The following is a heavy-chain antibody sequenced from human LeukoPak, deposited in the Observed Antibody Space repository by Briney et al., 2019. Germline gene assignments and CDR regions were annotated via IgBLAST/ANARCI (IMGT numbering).Heavy chain of an antibody. CDR3: ASRIPDCSGGSCYSTFWDY. J-gene: IGHJ4*02. D-gene: IGHD2-15*01. V-gene: IGHV4-39*01. CDR1: GGSISSSSYY. CDR2: IYYSGST. Sequence: SETLSLTCTVPGGSISSSSYYWGWIRQPPGKWLEWIVSIYYSGSTYYNPSLKSRVTISVDTSKNQFSLKLSSVTAADTAVYYCASRIPDCSGGSCYSTFWDYWGQGTLVTVSS.